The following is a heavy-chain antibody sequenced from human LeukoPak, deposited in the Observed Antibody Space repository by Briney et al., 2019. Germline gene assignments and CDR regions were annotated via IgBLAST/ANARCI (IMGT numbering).Heavy chain of an antibody. D-gene: IGHD3-22*01. Sequence: GGSLRLSCAASGFTFSNYWVHWVRQAPGKGLVWVSRINSDGSSTSYADSVKGRFTISRDNAKNTLYLQMNSLRAEDTAVYYCAKDHYYDSSGYGYWGQGTLDTVSS. CDR3: AKDHYYDSSGYGY. J-gene: IGHJ4*02. V-gene: IGHV3-74*01. CDR2: INSDGSST. CDR1: GFTFSNYW.